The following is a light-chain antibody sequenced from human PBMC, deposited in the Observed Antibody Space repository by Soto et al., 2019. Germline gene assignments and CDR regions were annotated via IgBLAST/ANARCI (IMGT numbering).Light chain of an antibody. Sequence: EIVMTQSKATLSVSPGERATLSCRASQSVSSDLAWYHQKPGQAPRLLIYGASTRATGIPARFSGSGSGTDFTLTISSLEPEDFAVYYCQQRSNWPPLTFGQGTLLEI. CDR3: QQRSNWPPLT. CDR2: GAS. V-gene: IGKV3-11*01. CDR1: QSVSSD. J-gene: IGKJ5*01.